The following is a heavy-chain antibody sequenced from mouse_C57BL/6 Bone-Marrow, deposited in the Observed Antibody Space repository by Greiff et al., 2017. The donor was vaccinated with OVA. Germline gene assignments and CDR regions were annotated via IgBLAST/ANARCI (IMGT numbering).Heavy chain of an antibody. CDR3: TSPNYYGSSSWFAY. CDR2: IYPGNSDT. Sequence: DVQLQQSGTVLARPGASVKMSCKTSGYTFTSYWMHWVKQRPGQGLEWIGAIYPGNSDTSYNQKFKGKAKLTAVTSASTAYMELSSLTNEDSAVYYCTSPNYYGSSSWFAYWGQGTLVTVSA. D-gene: IGHD1-1*01. CDR1: GYTFTSYW. V-gene: IGHV1-5*01. J-gene: IGHJ3*01.